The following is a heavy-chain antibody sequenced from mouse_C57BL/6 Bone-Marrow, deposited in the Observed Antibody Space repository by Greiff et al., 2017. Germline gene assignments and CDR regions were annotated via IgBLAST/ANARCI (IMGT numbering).Heavy chain of an antibody. CDR1: GYTFTDYY. Sequence: EVQLQQSGPELVKPGASVKISCKASGYTFTDYYMNWVKQSHGKSLEWIGDINPNNGGTSYNQKFKGKATLTVDKSSSTAYMELRSLTSEDSAVYCCARDDYGAWFAYWGQGTLVTVTA. V-gene: IGHV1-26*01. CDR2: INPNNGGT. D-gene: IGHD2-4*01. J-gene: IGHJ3*01. CDR3: ARDDYGAWFAY.